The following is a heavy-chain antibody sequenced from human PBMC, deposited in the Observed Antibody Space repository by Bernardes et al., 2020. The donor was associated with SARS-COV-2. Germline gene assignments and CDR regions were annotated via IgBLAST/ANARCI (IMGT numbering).Heavy chain of an antibody. D-gene: IGHD2-2*01. Sequence: SETLSLTCDVYGESFIGYYWTWVRQTPGKGLEWIGEINHRGSATYNPSLKSRVTISIETPRKRFYLNFKSATAADTGVYYCARVAITSFAIDYWGQGTLVTVSS. CDR2: INHRGSA. J-gene: IGHJ4*02. V-gene: IGHV4-34*01. CDR1: GESFIGYY. CDR3: ARVAITSFAIDY.